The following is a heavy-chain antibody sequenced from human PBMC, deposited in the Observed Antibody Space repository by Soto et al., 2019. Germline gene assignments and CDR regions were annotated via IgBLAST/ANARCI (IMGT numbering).Heavy chain of an antibody. CDR1: GGSISSYY. D-gene: IGHD3-10*01. J-gene: IGHJ5*02. V-gene: IGHV4-59*01. CDR3: AREGSQYYYGSGSENWFDP. CDR2: IYYSGST. Sequence: SETLSLTCTVSGGSISSYYWSWIRQPPGKGLEWIGYIYYSGSTNYNPSLKSRVTISVDTSKNQFSLKLSSVTAADTAVYYCAREGSQYYYGSGSENWFDPWGQGTLVTVYS.